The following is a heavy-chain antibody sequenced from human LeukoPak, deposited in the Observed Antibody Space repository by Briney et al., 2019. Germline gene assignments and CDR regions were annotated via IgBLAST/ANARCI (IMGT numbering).Heavy chain of an antibody. CDR1: GFTFSSYG. V-gene: IGHV3-33*06. D-gene: IGHD2-15*01. CDR3: AKDYCSGGSCYSGFDY. J-gene: IGHJ4*02. Sequence: GALRLSCAASGFTFSSYGMHWVRQAPGKGLEWVAVIWYDGSNKYYADSVKGRFTISRDNSKNTLYLQMNSLRAEDTAVYYCAKDYCSGGSCYSGFDYWGQGTLVTVSS. CDR2: IWYDGSNK.